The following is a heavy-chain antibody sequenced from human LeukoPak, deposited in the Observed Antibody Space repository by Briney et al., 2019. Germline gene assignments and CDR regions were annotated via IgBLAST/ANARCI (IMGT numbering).Heavy chain of an antibody. V-gene: IGHV3-23*01. D-gene: IGHD6-13*01. Sequence: GGSLRLSCAASGFTFSSYAMSWVRQAPGKGLEWVSAISGSGDSTYYGDSVKGRFTISRDNSKNTLYLQMDSLRAEDTAVYYCAKTRPLDSSSWSHGDYWGQGTLVTVSS. CDR2: ISGSGDST. CDR3: AKTRPLDSSSWSHGDY. J-gene: IGHJ4*02. CDR1: GFTFSSYA.